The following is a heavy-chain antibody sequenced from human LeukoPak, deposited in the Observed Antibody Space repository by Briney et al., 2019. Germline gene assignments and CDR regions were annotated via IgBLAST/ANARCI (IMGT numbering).Heavy chain of an antibody. V-gene: IGHV5-51*01. CDR3: ARQGLGIRSPALDY. J-gene: IGHJ4*02. D-gene: IGHD1-14*01. Sequence: GESLKISCKGSGYSFTSYWIGWVRQMPRKGREWSGIIYPGDADARYSPSFQGQVTISADTSISTAYMQWSSLKASDPAMYYCARQGLGIRSPALDYWGQGTLVTVSS. CDR2: IYPGDADA. CDR1: GYSFTSYW.